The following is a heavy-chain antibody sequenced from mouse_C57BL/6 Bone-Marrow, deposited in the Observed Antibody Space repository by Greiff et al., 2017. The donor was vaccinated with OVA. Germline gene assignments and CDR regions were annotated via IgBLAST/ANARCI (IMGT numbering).Heavy chain of an antibody. D-gene: IGHD2-3*01. J-gene: IGHJ3*01. CDR2: ISDGGSYT. CDR3: ARSYDGYYWFAY. CDR1: GFTFSSYA. Sequence: DVQLQESGGGLVKPGGSLKLSCAASGFTFSSYAMSWVRQTPEKRLEWVATISDGGSYTYYPDNVKGRFTISRDNAKNNLYLQMSHLKSEDTAMYYCARSYDGYYWFAYWGQGTLVTVSA. V-gene: IGHV5-4*01.